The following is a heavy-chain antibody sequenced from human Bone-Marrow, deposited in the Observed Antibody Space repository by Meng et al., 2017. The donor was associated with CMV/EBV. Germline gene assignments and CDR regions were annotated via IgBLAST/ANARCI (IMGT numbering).Heavy chain of an antibody. V-gene: IGHV3-9*01. Sequence: SLKISCAASEFTFGNYAMHWVRQAPGKGLEWVAGISWNSEKKDYADSVKGRFSISRDNAKKYLYLQMSGLRPEDTALYYCAKDMAARHYDFWKGSREYFGMDVWGRGTTVTVSS. D-gene: IGHD3-3*01. CDR3: AKDMAARHYDFWKGSREYFGMDV. CDR2: ISWNSEKK. J-gene: IGHJ6*02. CDR1: EFTFGNYA.